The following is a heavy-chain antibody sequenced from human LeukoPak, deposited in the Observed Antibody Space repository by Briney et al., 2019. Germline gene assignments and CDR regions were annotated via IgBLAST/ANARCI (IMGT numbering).Heavy chain of an antibody. CDR3: ARTPIVVVTAISYYYGMDV. D-gene: IGHD2-21*02. CDR2: IIPILGIA. V-gene: IGHV1-69*04. Sequence: ASVKVSCKASGGTFSSYAIRWVRQAPGQGLEWMGRIIPILGIANYAQKFQGRVTITADKSTSTAYMELSSLRSEDTAVYYCARTPIVVVTAISYYYGMDVWGQGTTVTVSS. J-gene: IGHJ6*02. CDR1: GGTFSSYA.